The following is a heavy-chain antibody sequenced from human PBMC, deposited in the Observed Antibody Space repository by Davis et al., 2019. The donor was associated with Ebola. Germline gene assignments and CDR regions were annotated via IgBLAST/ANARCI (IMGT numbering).Heavy chain of an antibody. V-gene: IGHV1-24*01. CDR2: FDPEDGET. CDR3: ASNQYCTNGVCYTRAYGMDV. CDR1: GYTLTELS. J-gene: IGHJ6*04. Sequence: ASVKVSCKVSGYTLTELSMHWVRQAPGKGLEWMGGFDPEDGETIYAQKFQGRVTMTEDTSTDTAYMELSSLRSEDTAVYYCASNQYCTNGVCYTRAYGMDVWAKGPRSPSPQ. D-gene: IGHD2-8*01.